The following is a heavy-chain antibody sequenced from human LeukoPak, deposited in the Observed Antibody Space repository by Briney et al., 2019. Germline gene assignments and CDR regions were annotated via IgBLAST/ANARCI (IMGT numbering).Heavy chain of an antibody. Sequence: ASVKVSCKASGYTFTSYYIHWVRQAPGQGLEWMGIINPSGGSTSYAQKFQARVTMTRDTSTRTVYMELSSLRSEDTAVYYCARKPFGLGGLDYWGQGTLSPSPQ. V-gene: IGHV1-46*01. CDR2: INPSGGST. D-gene: IGHD3-16*01. CDR1: GYTFTSYY. CDR3: ARKPFGLGGLDY. J-gene: IGHJ4*02.